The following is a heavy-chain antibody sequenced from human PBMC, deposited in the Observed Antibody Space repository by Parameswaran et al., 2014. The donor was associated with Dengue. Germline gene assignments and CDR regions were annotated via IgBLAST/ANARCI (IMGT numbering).Heavy chain of an antibody. CDR2: IYSGGST. CDR3: ARDRNKGSRFLEWPARAGAYYYGMDV. J-gene: IGHJ6*02. V-gene: IGHV3-53*01. Sequence: RWIRQPQGRGLEWVSVIYSGGSTYYADSVKGRFTISRDNSKNTLYLQMNSLRAEDTAVYYCARDRNKGSRFLEWPARAGAYYYGMDVWGQGTTVTVSS. D-gene: IGHD3-3*01.